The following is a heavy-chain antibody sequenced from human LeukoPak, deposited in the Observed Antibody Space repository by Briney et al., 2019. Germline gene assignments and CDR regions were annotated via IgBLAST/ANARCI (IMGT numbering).Heavy chain of an antibody. D-gene: IGHD4-23*01. CDR1: GGSFSGYY. V-gene: IGHV4-34*01. CDR2: INHSGST. J-gene: IGHJ6*02. CDR3: ARLQLIQTTVLTPVEYYYYGMDV. Sequence: SETLSLTCAVYGGSFSGYYWSWIRQPPGKGLEWIGEINHSGSTNYNPSLKSRVTISEDTPKNQFSLKLSSVTAADTAVYYCARLQLIQTTVLTPVEYYYYGMDVWGQGTTVTVSS.